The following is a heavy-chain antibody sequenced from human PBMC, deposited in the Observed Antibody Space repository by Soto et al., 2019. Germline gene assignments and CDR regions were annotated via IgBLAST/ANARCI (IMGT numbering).Heavy chain of an antibody. D-gene: IGHD3-22*01. CDR2: ISWDGGST. CDR3: AKDFYGGYYDSSGYQGIGPLRRMDGMDV. Sequence: GGSLRLSCAASGFTFDDYTMHWVHQAPGKGLERVSLISWDGGSTYYADSVKGRFTISRDNSKNSLYLQMNSLRTEDIALYYCAKDFYGGYYDSSGYQGIGPLRRMDGMDVWGQGT. CDR1: GFTFDDYT. J-gene: IGHJ6*02. V-gene: IGHV3-43*01.